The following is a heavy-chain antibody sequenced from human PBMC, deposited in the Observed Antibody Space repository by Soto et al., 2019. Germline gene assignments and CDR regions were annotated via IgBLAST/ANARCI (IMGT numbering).Heavy chain of an antibody. CDR1: GFNFSSYT. CDR3: ATEGDSSSWYGNWFDP. J-gene: IGHJ5*02. V-gene: IGHV3-21*01. D-gene: IGHD6-13*01. Sequence: EVHLVESGGGLVKPAGSLRLSCEASGFNFSSYTMNSVRQAPGKGLEWVSSISSTSTYIYYAASVKGRFTISRDNAKNSLYLQMNSLRAEDTAVYYCATEGDSSSWYGNWFDPWGQGTLVTVSS. CDR2: ISSTSTYI.